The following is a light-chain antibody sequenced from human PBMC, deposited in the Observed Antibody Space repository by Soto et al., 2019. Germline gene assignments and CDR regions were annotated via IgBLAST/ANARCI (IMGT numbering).Light chain of an antibody. CDR3: MEALETPWT. Sequence: DLVMTQSPLSLAVTPGEPASISCRSSQSLLHSNGYNYLDWYLQKPGQSPQVLIFLGSNRASGVPDRFSGSGSGTDFTLSISKVEAEDVGIYYCMEALETPWTFGQGTKVKIK. CDR1: QSLLHSNGYNY. J-gene: IGKJ1*01. V-gene: IGKV2-28*01. CDR2: LGS.